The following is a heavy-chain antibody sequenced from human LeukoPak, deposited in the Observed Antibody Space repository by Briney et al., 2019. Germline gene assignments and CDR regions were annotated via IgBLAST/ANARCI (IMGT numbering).Heavy chain of an antibody. CDR2: ISTNTGNP. CDR3: ARDCWFWSGYYPGWFDP. D-gene: IGHD3-3*01. CDR1: GYTFTSYA. J-gene: IGHJ5*02. Sequence: ASVKVSCKASGYTFTSYAMNWVRQAPGQGLEWMGWISTNTGNPTYAQGFTGRFVFSLDTSVSTAYLQISSLKAEDTAVYYCARDCWFWSGYYPGWFDPWGQGTLVTVSS. V-gene: IGHV7-4-1*02.